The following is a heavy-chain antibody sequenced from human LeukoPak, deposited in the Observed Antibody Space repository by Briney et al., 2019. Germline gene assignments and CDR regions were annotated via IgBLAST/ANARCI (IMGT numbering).Heavy chain of an antibody. Sequence: GGSLRLSCAASGFTFSSYAMSWVRQAPGKGLEWVSAISGSGGSTYYADSVKGRFTISRDNSENTLYLQMNSLRAEDTAVYYCARGQYNWNDGAFDIWGQGTMVTVSS. V-gene: IGHV3-23*01. CDR2: ISGSGGST. CDR1: GFTFSSYA. D-gene: IGHD1-20*01. CDR3: ARGQYNWNDGAFDI. J-gene: IGHJ3*02.